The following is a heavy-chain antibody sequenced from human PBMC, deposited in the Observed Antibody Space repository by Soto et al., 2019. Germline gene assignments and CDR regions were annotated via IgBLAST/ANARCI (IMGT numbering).Heavy chain of an antibody. Sequence: QVQLVQSGPEVKTPGASVRVSCKSSGYTFGAYYIHWVRQAPGQGLEWMGWVSPLSGGTNLAQRFQGRITLTRDTSINTGFMELLWLGSDDTALYFCAREFDSGDLGLDLWGQGTTVSVSS. D-gene: IGHD2-21*01. CDR2: VSPLSGGT. V-gene: IGHV1-2*02. CDR1: GYTFGAYY. CDR3: AREFDSGDLGLDL. J-gene: IGHJ6*02.